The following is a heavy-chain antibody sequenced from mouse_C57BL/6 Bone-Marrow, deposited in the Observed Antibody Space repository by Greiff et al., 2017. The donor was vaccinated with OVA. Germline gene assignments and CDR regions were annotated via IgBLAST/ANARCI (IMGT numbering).Heavy chain of an antibody. CDR2: IYPGSGST. CDR3: ARNEGFYWYFDV. J-gene: IGHJ1*03. CDR1: GYTFTSYW. V-gene: IGHV1-55*01. Sequence: QVQLQQPGAELVKPGASVKMSCKASGYTFTSYWITWVKQRPGQGLEWIGDIYPGSGSTNYNEKFKSKATLTVDTSSSTAYMQLSSLTSEDSAFYYCARNEGFYWYFDVWGTGTTVTVSA.